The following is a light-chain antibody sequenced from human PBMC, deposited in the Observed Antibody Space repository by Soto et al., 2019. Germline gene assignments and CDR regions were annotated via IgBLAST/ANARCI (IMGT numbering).Light chain of an antibody. CDR2: HAS. J-gene: IGKJ1*01. Sequence: DVQLTQSPSTLPAYLGDRVPITCRASQSISNWLAWYQQKPGTAPKVLIYHASNLQSGVPSRFSGSGSGTDFTLTISCLQSEDFATYYCQQYYSYPRTFGQGTKVDIK. CDR3: QQYYSYPRT. CDR1: QSISNW. V-gene: IGKV1-5*01.